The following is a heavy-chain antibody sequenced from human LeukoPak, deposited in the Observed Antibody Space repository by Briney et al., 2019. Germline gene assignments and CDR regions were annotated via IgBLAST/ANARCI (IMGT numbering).Heavy chain of an antibody. D-gene: IGHD1-26*01. CDR1: GYTFTSYG. CDR3: AKEPYSHIDY. CDR2: ISAYNGNT. J-gene: IGHJ4*02. V-gene: IGHV1-18*01. Sequence: ASVKVSCKASGYTFTSYGISWVRQAPGQGLEWMGWISAYNGNTNYAQKFQDRVTMTTDTSTTTAYMELRRLRSDDTAVYYCAKEPYSHIDYWGQGTLVTVSS.